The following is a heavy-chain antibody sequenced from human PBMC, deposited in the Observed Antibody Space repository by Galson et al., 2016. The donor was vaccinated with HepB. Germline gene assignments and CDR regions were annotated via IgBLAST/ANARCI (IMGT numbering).Heavy chain of an antibody. D-gene: IGHD4-17*01. CDR2: IFNGGTT. V-gene: IGHV3-66*02. CDR1: GFTVRNHY. CDR3: VRGVYGDHGWFDY. J-gene: IGHJ4*02. Sequence: RPSCAASGFTVRNHYMTWVRPAPGEGLEYVSVIFNGGTTYFADSVKGRFTISRDNSQNSLFLQMNTLRAEDTAVYFCVRGVYGDHGWFDYWGQGTLVTVSS.